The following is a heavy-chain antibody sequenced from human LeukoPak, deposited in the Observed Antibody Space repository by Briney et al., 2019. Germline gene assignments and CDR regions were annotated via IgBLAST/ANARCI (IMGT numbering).Heavy chain of an antibody. CDR2: IYTSGST. J-gene: IGHJ6*02. Sequence: SETLSLTCTVSGGSISSYYWSWIRQPAGKGLEWIGRIYTSGSTNYNPSLKSRVTMSVDTPKNQFSLKLSSVTAADTAVYYCARVYGSGSSYGMDVWGQGTTVTVSS. CDR1: GGSISSYY. CDR3: ARVYGSGSSYGMDV. V-gene: IGHV4-4*07. D-gene: IGHD3-10*01.